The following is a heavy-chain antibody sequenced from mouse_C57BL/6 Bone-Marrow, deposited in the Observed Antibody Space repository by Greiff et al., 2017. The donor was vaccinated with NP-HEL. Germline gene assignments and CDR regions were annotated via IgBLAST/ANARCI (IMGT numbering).Heavy chain of an antibody. CDR1: GFTFSSYG. Sequence: VQLQQSGGDLVKPGGSLKLSCAASGFTFSSYGMSWVRQTPDKRLEWVATISSGGSYTYYPDSVKGRFTISRDNAKNTLYLQMSSLKSEDTAMYYCARHDGYYKFAYWGQGTLVTVSA. D-gene: IGHD2-3*01. V-gene: IGHV5-6*01. CDR3: ARHDGYYKFAY. CDR2: ISSGGSYT. J-gene: IGHJ3*01.